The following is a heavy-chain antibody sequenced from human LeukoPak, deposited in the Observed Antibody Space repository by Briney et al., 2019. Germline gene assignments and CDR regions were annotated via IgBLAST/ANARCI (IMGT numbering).Heavy chain of an antibody. D-gene: IGHD1-26*01. V-gene: IGHV3-11*01. CDR1: GFAFSNYY. J-gene: IGHJ4*02. Sequence: GGSLRLSCAASGFAFSNYYMSWIRQAPGKGLEWLSYIGGGGGDINYADSVKGRFSISRDNAKNSLYLDMNSLRAEDTAVYYCVRDIRAVGVTLYFDHWGQGTLVTASS. CDR2: IGGGGGDI. CDR3: VRDIRAVGVTLYFDH.